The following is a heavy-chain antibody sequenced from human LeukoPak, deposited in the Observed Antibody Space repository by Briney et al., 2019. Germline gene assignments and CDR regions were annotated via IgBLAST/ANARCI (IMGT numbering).Heavy chain of an antibody. CDR3: ARDRGYRVTIAESY. D-gene: IGHD3-3*01. Sequence: PSQTLSLTCTVSGGSISSCSYYWRWIRQPAGKGLEWIGRIYTSGSTNYNPSLKSRVTISVDTSKNQFSLKLSSVTAADTAVYYCARDRGYRVTIAESYWGQGTLVTVSS. V-gene: IGHV4-61*02. J-gene: IGHJ4*02. CDR1: GGSISSCSYY. CDR2: IYTSGST.